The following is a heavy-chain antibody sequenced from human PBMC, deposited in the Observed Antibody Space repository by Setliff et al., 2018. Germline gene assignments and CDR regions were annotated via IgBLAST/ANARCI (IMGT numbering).Heavy chain of an antibody. J-gene: IGHJ5*02. CDR1: GGSISSGDHY. D-gene: IGHD3-10*01. CDR2: IHASGST. Sequence: PSETLSLTCTVSGGSISSGDHYWSWIWQPAGKGLEWIGRIHASGSTNYNPSLKSRVTISLDTSNNQFSLKLSSVTAAETAMYYCARSGDYGSGRLSPWGQGTLVTVSS. CDR3: ARSGDYGSGRLSP. V-gene: IGHV4-61*02.